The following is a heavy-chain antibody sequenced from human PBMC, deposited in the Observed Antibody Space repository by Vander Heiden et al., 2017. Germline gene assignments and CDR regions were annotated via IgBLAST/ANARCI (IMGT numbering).Heavy chain of an antibody. CDR3: ARCFGSPGADWFDP. CDR2: IIPILGIA. V-gene: IGHV1-69*10. J-gene: IGHJ5*02. Sequence: QVQLVQSGAEVTNPGSSVKVSCKASGGTFSSYAISWVRQAPGQGLEWMGGIIPILGIANYAQKFQGRVTITADKSTSTAYMELSSLRSEDTAVYYCARCFGSPGADWFDPWGQGTLVTVSS. CDR1: GGTFSSYA. D-gene: IGHD1-26*01.